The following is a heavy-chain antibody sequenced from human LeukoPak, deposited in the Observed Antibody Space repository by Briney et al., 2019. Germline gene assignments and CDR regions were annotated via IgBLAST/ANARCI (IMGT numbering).Heavy chain of an antibody. V-gene: IGHV4-34*01. D-gene: IGHD3-22*01. CDR2: ITHSGRT. CDR1: GGSFSGYR. Sequence: PSETLSLTCVVYGGSFSGYRWSWIRQPPGKGLEWMGEITHSGRTKYNPSLKSRVSISGDTSDKQFSLKLSSVTAADTAVYYCARGLEYYDSSGYHYLDAFDLWGQGTMVTVSS. CDR3: ARGLEYYDSSGYHYLDAFDL. J-gene: IGHJ3*01.